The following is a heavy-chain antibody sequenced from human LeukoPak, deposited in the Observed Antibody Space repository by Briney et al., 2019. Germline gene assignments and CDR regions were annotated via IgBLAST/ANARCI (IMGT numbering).Heavy chain of an antibody. J-gene: IGHJ6*02. D-gene: IGHD2-2*01. V-gene: IGHV4-59*01. CDR3: ARGSRVAHRPPTGMDV. Sequence: KTSETLSLTCTVSGGSISSYYWSWIRQPPGKGLEWIGYIYYSGSTNYNPSLKSRVTISVDTSKNQFSLKLSSVTAADTAVYYCARGSRVAHRPPTGMDVWGQGTTVTVSS. CDR2: IYYSGST. CDR1: GGSISSYY.